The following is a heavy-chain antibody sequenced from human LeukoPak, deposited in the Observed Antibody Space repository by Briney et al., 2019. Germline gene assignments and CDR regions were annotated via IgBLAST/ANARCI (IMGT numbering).Heavy chain of an antibody. J-gene: IGHJ4*02. CDR2: IIPILGIA. V-gene: IGHV1-69*04. CDR3: ASGSVVVTATKFDY. D-gene: IGHD2-21*02. Sequence: SVKVSCKASGGTFSSYAISWVRQAPGQGLERMGRIIPILGIANYAQKFQGRVTITADKSTSTAYMELSSLRSEDTAVYYCASGSVVVTATKFDYWGQGTLVTVSS. CDR1: GGTFSSYA.